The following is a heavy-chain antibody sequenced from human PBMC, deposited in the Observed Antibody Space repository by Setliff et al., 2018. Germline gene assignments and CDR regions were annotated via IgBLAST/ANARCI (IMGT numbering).Heavy chain of an antibody. V-gene: IGHV1-24*01. CDR2: FDPEDGET. CDR3: AISTIFGVVSPTPDAFDI. J-gene: IGHJ3*02. D-gene: IGHD3-3*01. CDR1: GYTLTELS. Sequence: ASVQVSCKVSGYTLTELSMHWVRQAPGKGLEWMGGFDPEDGETIYAQKFQGRVTMTEDTSTDTAYMELSSLRSEDTAVNYCAISTIFGVVSPTPDAFDIWGQGTMVTVSS.